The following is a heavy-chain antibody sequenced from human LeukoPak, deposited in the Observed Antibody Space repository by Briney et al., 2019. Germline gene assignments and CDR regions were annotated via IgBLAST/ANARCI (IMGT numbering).Heavy chain of an antibody. J-gene: IGHJ4*02. CDR3: ARDRVVGSSALGDY. D-gene: IGHD2-2*01. CDR2: MNPNSANT. Sequence: ASVKVSCKATGYTFISYDINWVRQAPGQGLEWMGWMNPNSANTGYAQKFQGRVTMTRDTSISTAYMELSRLRSDDTAVYYCARDRVVGSSALGDYWGQGTLVTVSS. CDR1: GYTFISYD. V-gene: IGHV1-8*02.